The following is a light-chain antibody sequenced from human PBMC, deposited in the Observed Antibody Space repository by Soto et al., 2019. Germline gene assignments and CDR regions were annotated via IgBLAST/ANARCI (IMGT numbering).Light chain of an antibody. J-gene: IGKJ1*01. CDR3: QQIDSTAWT. Sequence: DIQMTQSPSSLSASVGDRVTITCRASQSISSSLNWYQQKPGKAPKLLIYAASSLQSGVPSRFSGSGSGTDFTLTISSLQPEDSAAYYCQQIDSTAWTFGQRDKGEIK. CDR1: QSISSS. CDR2: AAS. V-gene: IGKV1-39*01.